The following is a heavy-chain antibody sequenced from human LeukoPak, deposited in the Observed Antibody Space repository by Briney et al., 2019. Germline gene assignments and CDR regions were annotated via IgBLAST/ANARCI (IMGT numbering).Heavy chain of an antibody. CDR3: ARLPAAPIDRWFDP. CDR2: IYHSGST. CDR1: GYSISSGYY. V-gene: IGHV4-38-2*01. Sequence: SETLSLTCAVSGYSISSGYYWGWIRQPPGNGLEWIGSIYHSGSTYYNPSLKSRVTISVDTSKNQFSLKLSSVTAADTAVYYCARLPAAPIDRWFDPWGQGTLVTVSS. D-gene: IGHD2-2*01. J-gene: IGHJ5*02.